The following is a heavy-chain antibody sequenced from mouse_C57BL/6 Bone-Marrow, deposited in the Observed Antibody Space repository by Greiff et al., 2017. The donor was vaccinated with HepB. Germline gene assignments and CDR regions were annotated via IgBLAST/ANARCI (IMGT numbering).Heavy chain of an antibody. Sequence: QVQLKQPGAELVRPGSSVKLSCKASGYTFTSYWMDWVKQRPGQGLEWIGNIYPSDSETHYNQKFKDKATLTVDKSSSTAYMQLSSLTSEDSAVYYCASRGNYYGSSFYWYFDVWGTGTTVTVSS. CDR1: GYTFTSYW. J-gene: IGHJ1*03. D-gene: IGHD1-1*01. CDR2: IYPSDSET. CDR3: ASRGNYYGSSFYWYFDV. V-gene: IGHV1-61*01.